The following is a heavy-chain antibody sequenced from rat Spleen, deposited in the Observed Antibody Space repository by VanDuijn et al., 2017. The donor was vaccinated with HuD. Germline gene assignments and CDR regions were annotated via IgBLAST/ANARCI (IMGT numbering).Heavy chain of an antibody. CDR3: TTRYNNYHDY. D-gene: IGHD1-10*01. CDR2: ISYDGSST. Sequence: EVQLVESGGGLVQPGRSMKLSCAASGFTFSDYYMAWVRQAPTKGLEWVATISYDGSSTYYRDSVKGRFTISRDNAKSTLYLQMDSLRSEDTATYYCTTRYNNYHDYWGQGVMVTVSS. J-gene: IGHJ2*01. V-gene: IGHV5-20*01. CDR1: GFTFSDYY.